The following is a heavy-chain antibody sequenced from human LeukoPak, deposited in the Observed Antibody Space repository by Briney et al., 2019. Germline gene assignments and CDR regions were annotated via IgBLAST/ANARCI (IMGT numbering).Heavy chain of an antibody. CDR1: GGSISSYY. Sequence: PSETLSLTCTVSGGSISSYYWSWIRQPAGKGLEWIGRIYTSGSTNYNPSLKSRVTISVDTSKNQFSLKLSSVTAADTAVYYCARQRHQLPKGYLDYWGQGTLVTVSS. CDR2: IYTSGST. J-gene: IGHJ4*02. V-gene: IGHV4-4*07. D-gene: IGHD2-2*01. CDR3: ARQRHQLPKGYLDY.